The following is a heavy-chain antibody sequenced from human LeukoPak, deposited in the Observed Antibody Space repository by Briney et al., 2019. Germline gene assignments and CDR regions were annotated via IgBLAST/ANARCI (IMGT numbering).Heavy chain of an antibody. Sequence: GGSLRLSCAASGFTFSSYWMSWVRQAPGKGLEWVANIKQDGSEKYYVDSVKGRFTISRDNAKNSLYLQMNSLRAKDTAVYYCATDIIAAAGPDFDYWGQGTLVTVSS. CDR3: ATDIIAAAGPDFDY. CDR2: IKQDGSEK. D-gene: IGHD6-13*01. V-gene: IGHV3-7*03. J-gene: IGHJ4*02. CDR1: GFTFSSYW.